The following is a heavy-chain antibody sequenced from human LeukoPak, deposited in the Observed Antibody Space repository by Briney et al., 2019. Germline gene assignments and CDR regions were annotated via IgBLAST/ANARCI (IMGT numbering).Heavy chain of an antibody. CDR1: GGTFSSYA. CDR2: IIPIFGTA. V-gene: IGHV1-69*13. D-gene: IGHD3-3*01. CDR3: ARGDFGVVPPTQNQYYYYGMDV. Sequence: ASVNVSCKASGGTFSSYAISWVRQAPGQGLEWMGGIIPIFGTANYAQKFQGRVTITADESTSTAYMELSSLRSEDTAVYYCARGDFGVVPPTQNQYYYYGMDVWGQGTTVTVSS. J-gene: IGHJ6*02.